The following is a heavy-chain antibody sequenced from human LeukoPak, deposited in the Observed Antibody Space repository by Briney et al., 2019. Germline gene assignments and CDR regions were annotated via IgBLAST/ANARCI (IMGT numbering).Heavy chain of an antibody. CDR1: GFTFSSYA. D-gene: IGHD3-22*01. CDR2: ISGSGCST. CDR3: AKAEDYYYDSSGYYYLDY. V-gene: IGHV3-23*01. Sequence: GGSLRLSCAASGFTFSSYAMRWVRQAPAKGLEGVSAISGSGCSTYYAGSVKGRFTISIDKSKNTLYLQMNSLRAEDTAVYYCAKAEDYYYDSSGYYYLDYWGQGTLVTVSS. J-gene: IGHJ4*02.